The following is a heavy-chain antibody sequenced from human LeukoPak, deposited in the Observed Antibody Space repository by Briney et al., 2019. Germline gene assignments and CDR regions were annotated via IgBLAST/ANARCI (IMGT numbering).Heavy chain of an antibody. D-gene: IGHD3-22*01. V-gene: IGHV1-2*02. CDR2: INPNSGGT. CDR3: ARLSTYYYEVGE. CDR1: GYTFTGYY. Sequence: ASVKVSCKASGYTFTGYYMHWVRQAPGQGLEWMGWINPNSGGTNYAQKFQGRVTMTRDTSISTAYMELSRLRSDDTAVYYCARLSTYYYEVGEWGQGTLVTVSS. J-gene: IGHJ4*02.